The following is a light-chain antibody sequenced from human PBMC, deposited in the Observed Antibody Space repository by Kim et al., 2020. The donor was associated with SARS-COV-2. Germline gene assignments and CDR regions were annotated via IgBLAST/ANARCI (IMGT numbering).Light chain of an antibody. J-gene: IGLJ1*01. V-gene: IGLV3-19*01. CDR1: SLRSYY. CDR2: GKN. Sequence: LEQTVRITCKGDSLRSYYASWYQQKPGQAPVLVSYGKNNRPSGIPDRFSGSTSGNTASLTITGAQAEDEADYYCNSRDSSGNHLGVFGTGTKVTVL. CDR3: NSRDSSGNHLGV.